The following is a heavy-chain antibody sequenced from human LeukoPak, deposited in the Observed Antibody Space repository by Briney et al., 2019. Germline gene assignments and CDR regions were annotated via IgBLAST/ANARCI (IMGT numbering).Heavy chain of an antibody. J-gene: IGHJ4*02. Sequence: PRGSLRLSCAASGFTFSSYWMHWVRQAPGKGLLWVSRINSDGSSTSYADSVKGRFTISRDNAKNTLYLQMNSLRAEDTAVYYCAIVGNYYDSSGYYYWGQGTPVTVSS. CDR2: INSDGSST. D-gene: IGHD3-22*01. V-gene: IGHV3-74*01. CDR1: GFTFSSYW. CDR3: AIVGNYYDSSGYYY.